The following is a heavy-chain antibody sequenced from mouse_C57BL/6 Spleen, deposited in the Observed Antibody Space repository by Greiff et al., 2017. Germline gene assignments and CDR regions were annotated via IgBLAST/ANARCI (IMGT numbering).Heavy chain of an antibody. CDR3: TGGDGYYFWYFDV. D-gene: IGHD2-3*01. CDR2: IDPETGGT. V-gene: IGHV1-15*01. CDR1: GYTFTDYE. J-gene: IGHJ1*03. Sequence: QVQLQQPGAELVRPGASVTLSCKASGYTFTDYEMHWVKQTPVHGLEWIGAIDPETGGTAYNQKFKGKAILTADKSSSTAYMELRSLTSEDSAVYYCTGGDGYYFWYFDVWGTGTTVTVSS.